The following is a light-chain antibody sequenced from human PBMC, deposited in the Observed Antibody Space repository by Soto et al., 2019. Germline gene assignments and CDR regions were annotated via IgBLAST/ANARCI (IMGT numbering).Light chain of an antibody. Sequence: DIQLTQSPSFLSASVGDSVTITCRASQGVTGYVAWYQQKPGKAPDLLIYSASTLQSGVPSRFSGSGSETEFSLTIRALQPEDFATYYCQQLSRYPLTFGGGTKVEIK. V-gene: IGKV1-9*01. CDR3: QQLSRYPLT. CDR2: SAS. CDR1: QGVTGY. J-gene: IGKJ4*01.